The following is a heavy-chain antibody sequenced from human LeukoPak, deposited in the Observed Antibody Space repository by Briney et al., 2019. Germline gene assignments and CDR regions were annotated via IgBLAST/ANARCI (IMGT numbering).Heavy chain of an antibody. D-gene: IGHD2-15*01. J-gene: IGHJ4*02. V-gene: IGHV4-30-2*01. CDR3: ARGYCSGGSCYSYYFDY. Sequence: SQTLSLTCAVSGGSISSGGYSWSWIRQPPGEGLEWIGYIYHSGSTYYNPSHKSRVTISVDRSKNQFSLKLSSVTAADTAVYYCARGYCSGGSCYSYYFDYWGQGTLVTVSS. CDR2: IYHSGST. CDR1: GGSISSGGYS.